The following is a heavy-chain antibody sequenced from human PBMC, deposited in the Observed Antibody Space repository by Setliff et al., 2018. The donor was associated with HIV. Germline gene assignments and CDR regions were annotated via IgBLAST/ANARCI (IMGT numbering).Heavy chain of an antibody. CDR3: ARGSTDYYYNSVYSELDH. D-gene: IGHD3-22*01. Sequence: GGSLRLSCAVSGFTFRNYDMHWVRQAPGKGLEWVSGIGTVGDTYYPDSVKGRITISREDAKDSLYLQMNSLRAGDTAVYYCARGSTDYYYNSVYSELDHWGRGTLVTVSS. CDR2: IGTVGDT. V-gene: IGHV3-13*01. J-gene: IGHJ4*02. CDR1: GFTFRNYD.